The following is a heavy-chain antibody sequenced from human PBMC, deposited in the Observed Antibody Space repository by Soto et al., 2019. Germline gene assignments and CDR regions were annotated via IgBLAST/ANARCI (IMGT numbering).Heavy chain of an antibody. J-gene: IGHJ4*02. Sequence: ASVKVSCKASGGTFSSYAISWVRQAPGQGLEWMGGIIPIFGTANYAQKFQGRVTITADESTSTAYMELSSLRSEDTAVYYCAAWYYYDSSGYYAPHYYFDYWGQGTLVTVSS. D-gene: IGHD3-22*01. CDR2: IIPIFGTA. CDR3: AAWYYYDSSGYYAPHYYFDY. V-gene: IGHV1-69*13. CDR1: GGTFSSYA.